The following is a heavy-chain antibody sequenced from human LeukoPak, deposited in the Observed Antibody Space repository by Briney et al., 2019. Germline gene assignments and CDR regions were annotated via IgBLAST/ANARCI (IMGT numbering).Heavy chain of an antibody. CDR2: ISWNGGTI. J-gene: IGHJ4*02. CDR3: AKSDY. V-gene: IGHV3-9*01. Sequence: GGSLRLSCAASGFTFDDYAMHWVRQAPGKGLEWVSGISWNGGTIGYADSVKGRFTISRDNSKNTLYLQMNSLRAEDTAVYYCAKSDYWGQGALVTVSS. CDR1: GFTFDDYA.